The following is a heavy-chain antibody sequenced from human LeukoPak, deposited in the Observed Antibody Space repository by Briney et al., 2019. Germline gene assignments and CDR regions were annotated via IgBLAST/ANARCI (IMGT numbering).Heavy chain of an antibody. CDR2: INHSGST. V-gene: IGHV4-34*01. CDR3: ASRSIAYCSSTSCYKAHYYYYGMDV. Sequence: SETLSLTCAVYGGSFSGYYWSWIRQPPGKGLEWIGEINHSGSTNYNPSLKSRATTSVDTSKNQFSLKLSSVTAADTAVYYCASRSIAYCSSTSCYKAHYYYYGMDVWGQGTTVTVSS. D-gene: IGHD2-2*02. CDR1: GGSFSGYY. J-gene: IGHJ6*02.